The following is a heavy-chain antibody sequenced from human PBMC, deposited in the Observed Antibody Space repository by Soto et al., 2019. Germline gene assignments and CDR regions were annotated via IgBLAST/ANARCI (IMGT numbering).Heavy chain of an antibody. Sequence: QVPLVQSGAEMKKPGSSVKVSCQSSGGTFNTYAMNWVRQAPGQGPEWMGDISPIFGAANYAPKFQGRVTITADEATGTSYMQLSSLTSEDTALYFCAREVQVHTPAFVYWGQGTLVIVSS. CDR2: ISPIFGAA. V-gene: IGHV1-69*19. CDR3: AREVQVHTPAFVY. D-gene: IGHD3-10*01. J-gene: IGHJ4*02. CDR1: GGTFNTYA.